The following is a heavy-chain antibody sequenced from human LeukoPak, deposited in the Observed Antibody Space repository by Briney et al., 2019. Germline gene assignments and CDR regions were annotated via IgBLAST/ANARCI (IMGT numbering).Heavy chain of an antibody. V-gene: IGHV3-7*01. D-gene: IGHD2-15*01. CDR2: IKQDGSEK. CDR1: GFTFSSYW. J-gene: IGHJ6*03. CDR3: AREYCSGGSCYSYYYYYYMDV. Sequence: QPGGPLRLSCAASGFTFSSYWMSWVRQAPGKGLEWVANIKQDGSEKYYVDSVKGRFTISRDNAKNSLYLQMNSLRAEDTAVYYCAREYCSGGSCYSYYYYYYMDVWGKGTTVTVSS.